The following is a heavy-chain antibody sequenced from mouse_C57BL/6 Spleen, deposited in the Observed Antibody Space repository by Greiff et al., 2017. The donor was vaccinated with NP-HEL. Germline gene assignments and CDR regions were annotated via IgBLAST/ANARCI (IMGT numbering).Heavy chain of an antibody. CDR3: ASHYYGSSYVGYFDV. D-gene: IGHD1-1*01. CDR1: GYTFTSYW. CDR2: IYPSDSET. Sequence: QVQLQQPGAELVRPGSSVKLSCKASGYTFTSYWMDWVKQRPGQGLEWIGNIYPSDSETHYNQKFKDKATLTVDKSSSTAYMQLSSLTSEDSAVYYCASHYYGSSYVGYFDVWGTGTTDTVSS. J-gene: IGHJ1*03. V-gene: IGHV1-61*01.